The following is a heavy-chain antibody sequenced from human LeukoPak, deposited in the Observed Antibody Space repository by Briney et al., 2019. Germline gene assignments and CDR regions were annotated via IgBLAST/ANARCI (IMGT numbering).Heavy chain of an antibody. CDR2: IYTSGST. CDR3: ASGMGRGSYYGNFQH. CDR1: GGSISSGSYY. D-gene: IGHD1-26*01. V-gene: IGHV4-61*02. J-gene: IGHJ1*01. Sequence: SETLSLTCTVSGGSISSGSYYWSWIRQPAGKGLEWIGRIYTSGSTHYNPSLKSRVTISVDTSKNQFSLKLSSVTAADTAVYYCASGMGRGSYYGNFQHWGQGTLVTVSS.